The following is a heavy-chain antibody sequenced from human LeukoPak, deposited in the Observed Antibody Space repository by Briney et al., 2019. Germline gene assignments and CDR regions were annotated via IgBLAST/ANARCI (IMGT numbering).Heavy chain of an antibody. CDR2: IIPILGIA. Sequence: SVKVSCKASGGTFSSYAISWVRQAPGQGLEWMGRIIPILGIANYAQKFQGRVTITADKSTSTAYMELSSLRSEDTAVYYCASHCSSTSCYGVDYWGQGTLVTVSS. V-gene: IGHV1-69*04. D-gene: IGHD2-2*01. CDR1: GGTFSSYA. CDR3: ASHCSSTSCYGVDY. J-gene: IGHJ4*02.